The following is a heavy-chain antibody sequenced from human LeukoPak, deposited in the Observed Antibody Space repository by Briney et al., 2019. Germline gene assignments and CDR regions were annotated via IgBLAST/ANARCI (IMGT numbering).Heavy chain of an antibody. CDR2: ISGSGGST. CDR1: GFTFSRHA. CDR3: ARVRNYYDSRGYYLDY. D-gene: IGHD3-22*01. V-gene: IGHV3-23*01. Sequence: PGGTLRLSCAACGFTFSRHAMSWVRQAPGKGLEWVSGISGSGGSTYYADSVKGRFTISRDNSKNTLYLQMNSLRAEDTAVYYCARVRNYYDSRGYYLDYWGQGTLVTVSS. J-gene: IGHJ4*02.